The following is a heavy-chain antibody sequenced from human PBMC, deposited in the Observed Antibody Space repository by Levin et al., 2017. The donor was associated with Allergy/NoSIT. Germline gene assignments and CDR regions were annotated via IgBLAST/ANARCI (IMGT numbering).Heavy chain of an antibody. CDR1: GFTFSSYW. V-gene: IGHV3-74*01. CDR2: INSDGSST. D-gene: IGHD3-16*02. Sequence: LSLTCAASGFTFSSYWMHWVRQAPGKGLVWVSRINSDGSSTSYADSVKGRFTISRDNAKNTLYLQINSLRAEDTAVYYCASLVPYDYVWGSYRRETDYWGQGTLVTVSS. J-gene: IGHJ4*02. CDR3: ASLVPYDYVWGSYRRETDY.